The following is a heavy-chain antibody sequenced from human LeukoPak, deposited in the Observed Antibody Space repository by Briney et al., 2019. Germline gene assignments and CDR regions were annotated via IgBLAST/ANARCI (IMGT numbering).Heavy chain of an antibody. J-gene: IGHJ5*02. CDR3: ARELYYVAYQPTRTSNWFDP. CDR2: INPNSGGT. CDR1: GYTFTGYY. D-gene: IGHD2-2*01. V-gene: IGHV1-2*02. Sequence: ASVKVSCKASGYTFTGYYMHWVRQAPGQGLEWMGWINPNSGGTNYAQKFQGRVTMTRDTSISTAYMELSRLRSDDTAVYYCARELYYVAYQPTRTSNWFDPWGQGTLVTVSS.